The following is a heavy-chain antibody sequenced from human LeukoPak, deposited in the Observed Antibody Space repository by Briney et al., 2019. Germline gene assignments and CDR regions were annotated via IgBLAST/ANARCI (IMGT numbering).Heavy chain of an antibody. CDR3: ARDYYDSSGYYSEYFQH. D-gene: IGHD3-22*01. Sequence: ARSLRLSSAASGFTISNYGMHWVRQAPGKGLEWVAVIWYDGSNKYYADSVKGRFTISRDNSKNTLYLQMNSLRAEDTAVYYCARDYYDSSGYYSEYFQHWGQGTLVTVSS. V-gene: IGHV3-33*01. CDR2: IWYDGSNK. CDR1: GFTISNYG. J-gene: IGHJ1*01.